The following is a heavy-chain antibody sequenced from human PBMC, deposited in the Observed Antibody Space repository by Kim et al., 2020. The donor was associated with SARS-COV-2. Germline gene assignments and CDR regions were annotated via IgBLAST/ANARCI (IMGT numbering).Heavy chain of an antibody. CDR2: ISSSSSYI. CDR3: ARVYCSSTSCYTADY. V-gene: IGHV3-21*01. D-gene: IGHD2-2*02. Sequence: GGSLRLSCAASGFTFSSYSMNWVRQAPGKGLEWVSSISSSSSYIYYADSVKGRFTISRDNAKNSLYLQMNSLRAEDTAVYYCARVYCSSTSCYTADYWGQGTLVTVSS. J-gene: IGHJ4*02. CDR1: GFTFSSYS.